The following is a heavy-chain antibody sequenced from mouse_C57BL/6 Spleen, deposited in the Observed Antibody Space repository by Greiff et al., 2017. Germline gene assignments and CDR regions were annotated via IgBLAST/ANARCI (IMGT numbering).Heavy chain of an antibody. V-gene: IGHV5-17*01. CDR2: ISSGRSTI. Sequence: EVQVVESGGGLVKPGGSLKPSCAASGFTFSDYGMHWVRQAPETGLEWVAYISSGRSTIYYAETVKGRFTISRDNAKNTLFLQMTSLRSEDTAMYYCARWHYGSSYLFAYWGQGTLVTVSA. J-gene: IGHJ3*01. CDR3: ARWHYGSSYLFAY. D-gene: IGHD1-1*01. CDR1: GFTFSDYG.